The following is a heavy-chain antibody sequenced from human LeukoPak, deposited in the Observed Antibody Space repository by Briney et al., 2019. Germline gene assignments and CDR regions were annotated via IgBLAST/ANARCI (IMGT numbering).Heavy chain of an antibody. CDR1: GFIFSSFW. J-gene: IGHJ5*02. D-gene: IGHD6-13*01. CDR2: IKQDGSEK. CDR3: ARESGIAAALDL. Sequence: GGSLRLSCAASGFIFSSFWMSWVRQAPGKGLEWVANIKQDGSEKYYLDSVKGRFTISRDNAKNSLYLQMNSLRAEDTAVYYCARESGIAAALDLWGQGTLVTVSS. V-gene: IGHV3-7*01.